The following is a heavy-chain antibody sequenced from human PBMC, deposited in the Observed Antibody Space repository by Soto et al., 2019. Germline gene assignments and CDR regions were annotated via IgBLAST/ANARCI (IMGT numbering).Heavy chain of an antibody. CDR1: GFIFSDHY. CDR3: VRSVYRGTYYIDY. J-gene: IGHJ4*02. Sequence: GSLRLSCAASGFIFSDHYMDWVRQAPGKGLEWVGRSRSKPNDYTTEYAASVQGRFTASRDESQSSLYLQMNSLKIEDSAVYYCVRSVYRGTYYIDYWGQGTLVTVSS. D-gene: IGHD1-26*01. CDR2: SRSKPNDYTT. V-gene: IGHV3-72*01.